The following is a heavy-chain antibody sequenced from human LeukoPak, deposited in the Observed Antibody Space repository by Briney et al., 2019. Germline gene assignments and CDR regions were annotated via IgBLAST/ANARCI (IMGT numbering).Heavy chain of an antibody. CDR2: IYLYGTT. Sequence: SETLSLTCSVSIGSISSSKWWSWVRQSPVKGLEWIGEIYLYGTTNYNPSFTSRVTISVDTSKNQFSLKLSSVTAADTAVYYCARDASTWGALRIVVVIPAKSHAFDIWGQGTMVTVSS. D-gene: IGHD3-22*01. V-gene: IGHV4-4*02. CDR1: IGSISSSKW. CDR3: ARDASTWGALRIVVVIPAKSHAFDI. J-gene: IGHJ3*02.